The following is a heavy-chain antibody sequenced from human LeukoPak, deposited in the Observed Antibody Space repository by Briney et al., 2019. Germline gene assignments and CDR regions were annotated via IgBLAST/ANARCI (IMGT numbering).Heavy chain of an antibody. CDR1: GFTFSSFG. CDR2: MSYDGNNK. CDR3: ARGTPFQIGGSGNWYLGYFGS. D-gene: IGHD6-13*01. J-gene: IGHJ4*02. V-gene: IGHV3-30*03. Sequence: GGSLRLSCSASGFTFSSFGMHWVRQAPGKGLEWVTLMSYDGNNKYSADSVRGRFSISRDNSKNTLFLQMNSLRAEDTALYYCARGTPFQIGGSGNWYLGYFGSWGQGTLVTVSS.